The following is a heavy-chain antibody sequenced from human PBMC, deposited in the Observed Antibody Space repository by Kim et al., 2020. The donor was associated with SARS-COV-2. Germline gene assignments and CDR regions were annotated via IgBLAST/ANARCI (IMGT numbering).Heavy chain of an antibody. CDR2: INSDGSSI. CDR3: VREPNY. Sequence: GGSLRLSCAASGFSFSDYYMSWIRQAPGKGLEWVADINSDGSSIKYADSVNGRFTVSRDNTKKSLSLQMNILTPEDTAVYYCVREPNYWGQGTLVTVSS. J-gene: IGHJ4*02. V-gene: IGHV3-11*01. CDR1: GFSFSDYY.